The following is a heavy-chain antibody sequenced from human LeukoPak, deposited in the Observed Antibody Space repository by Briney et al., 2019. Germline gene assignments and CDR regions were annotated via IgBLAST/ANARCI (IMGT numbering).Heavy chain of an antibody. CDR1: GIILSNYY. V-gene: IGHV3-23*01. J-gene: IGHJ4*02. D-gene: IGHD2-21*01. CDR3: AKRGVVIRVILVVFRKEAYYFDS. CDR2: ISGSGGGK. Sequence: GGSLRLSCAVSGIILSNYYMSWVRQAPGKGLEWVADISGSGGGKHYADSLKGRFTISRDNPKNTLYLQMNGLRAEDTAVCFCAKRGVVIRVILVVFRKEAYYFDSWGQGALVTVSS.